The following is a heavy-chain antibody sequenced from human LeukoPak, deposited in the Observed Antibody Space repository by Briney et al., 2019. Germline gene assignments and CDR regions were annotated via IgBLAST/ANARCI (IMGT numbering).Heavy chain of an antibody. Sequence: ASVKVSCKASGYTFTGYYMHWVRQAPGQGLEWMGWINPNSGGTNYAQKFQGRVALTTDTSISTAYMELSRLRSDAPAVYYCASPVGGGNSDFDYWGQGTLVTFSS. CDR1: GYTFTGYY. CDR2: INPNSGGT. D-gene: IGHD2-21*01. V-gene: IGHV1-2*02. J-gene: IGHJ4*02. CDR3: ASPVGGGNSDFDY.